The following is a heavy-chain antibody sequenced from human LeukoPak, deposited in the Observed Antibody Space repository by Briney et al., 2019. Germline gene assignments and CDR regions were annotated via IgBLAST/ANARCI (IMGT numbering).Heavy chain of an antibody. Sequence: SETLSLTCTVSGGSISSYYWSWIRQPPGKGLEWIGYIYYSGSTNYNPSLKSRVTISVDTSKNQFSLKPSSVTAADTAVYYCARVGRSRYSSSWFSGWFDPWGQGTLVTVSS. J-gene: IGHJ5*02. CDR1: GGSISSYY. CDR2: IYYSGST. D-gene: IGHD6-13*01. CDR3: ARVGRSRYSSSWFSGWFDP. V-gene: IGHV4-59*01.